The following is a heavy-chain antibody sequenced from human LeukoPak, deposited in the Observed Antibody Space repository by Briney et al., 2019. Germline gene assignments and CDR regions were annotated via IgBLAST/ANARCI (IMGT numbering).Heavy chain of an antibody. J-gene: IGHJ3*02. Sequence: SQTLSLTCAISGDSVSRKSAAWYWIRQSPSRGLEWLGRSYYRSKWYDDYAVSLKSRITINPGTSKNQFSLHLNAVTPEDTAVYYCARGAVGQHESKGDVFDIWGQGTMVTVSS. CDR2: SYYRSKWYD. CDR3: ARGAVGQHESKGDVFDI. D-gene: IGHD1-1*01. CDR1: GDSVSRKSAA. V-gene: IGHV6-1*01.